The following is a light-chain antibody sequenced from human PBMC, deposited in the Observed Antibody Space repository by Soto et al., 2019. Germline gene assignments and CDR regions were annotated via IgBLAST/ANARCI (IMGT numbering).Light chain of an antibody. J-gene: IGLJ2*01. Sequence: QSALTQSASVSGSPGQSITISCTGTSSDVGGYNYVSWYQQHPGKAPKLMIDEVNNRPSGVSNRFSGSKSGNTASLTISGLQAEDEADYYCSSYTTSSTPVVFGGGTKLTVL. CDR3: SSYTTSSTPVV. V-gene: IGLV2-14*01. CDR2: EVN. CDR1: SSDVGGYNY.